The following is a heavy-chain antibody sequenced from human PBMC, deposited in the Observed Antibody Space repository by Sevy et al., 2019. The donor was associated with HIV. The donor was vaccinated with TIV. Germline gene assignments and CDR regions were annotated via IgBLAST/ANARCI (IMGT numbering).Heavy chain of an antibody. CDR3: ARGPVYYDSSGYQFDY. Sequence: ASVKVSCKASGYTFTGYYMHCVRQAPGQGLEWMGWINPNSGGTNYAQKFQGRVTMTRDTSISTAYMELSRLRSDDTAVYYCARGPVYYDSSGYQFDYWGQGTLVTVSS. CDR2: INPNSGGT. J-gene: IGHJ4*02. D-gene: IGHD3-22*01. CDR1: GYTFTGYY. V-gene: IGHV1-2*02.